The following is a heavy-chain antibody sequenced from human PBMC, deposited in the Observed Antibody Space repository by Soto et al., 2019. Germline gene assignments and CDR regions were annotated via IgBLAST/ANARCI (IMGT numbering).Heavy chain of an antibody. CDR1: GLNFYAYA. Sequence: GGSLRLSCTASGLNFYAYAMTWVRQAPGKGLEWVSAVTDTGATAYYADSVKGRFTISRDNSKNTLYLQMNSLRAEDTAVYYCARRASRWRQGTMVTVSS. CDR3: ARRASR. D-gene: IGHD1-26*01. J-gene: IGHJ3*01. V-gene: IGHV3-23*01. CDR2: VTDTGATA.